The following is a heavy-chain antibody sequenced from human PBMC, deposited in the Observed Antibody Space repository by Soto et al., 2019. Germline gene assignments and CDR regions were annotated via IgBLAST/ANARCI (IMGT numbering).Heavy chain of an antibody. V-gene: IGHV1-18*01. CDR2: ISAYNGDT. Sequence: QVQLMQSGAEVKKPGASVKVSCKASGYTFTNYDINWVRQAPGQGLEWMGWISAYNGDTNYAQKLQGRVTMTTDTSTSTGYMELRSRRSDDTAVYYCARSGLPDPVVVVGHTPFDPWGQGTLVTVSS. CDR1: GYTFTNYD. CDR3: ARSGLPDPVVVVGHTPFDP. J-gene: IGHJ5*02. D-gene: IGHD2-15*01.